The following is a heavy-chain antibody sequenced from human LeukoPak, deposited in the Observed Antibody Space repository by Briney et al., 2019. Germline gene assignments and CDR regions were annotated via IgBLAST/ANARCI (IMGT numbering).Heavy chain of an antibody. CDR2: MSAYNGNT. Sequence: ASVKVSCKASGYTFTSYGISWVRQAPGQGLEWMGWMSAYNGNTNYAQKLQGRVTMTTDTSTSTAYTELRSLRSDDTAVYYCARDSEGYCSGGSCRSYWYFDLWGRGTLVTVSS. J-gene: IGHJ2*01. CDR1: GYTFTSYG. D-gene: IGHD2-15*01. CDR3: ARDSEGYCSGGSCRSYWYFDL. V-gene: IGHV1-18*01.